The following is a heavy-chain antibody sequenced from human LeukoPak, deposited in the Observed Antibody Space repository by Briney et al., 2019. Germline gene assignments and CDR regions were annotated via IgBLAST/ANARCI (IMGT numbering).Heavy chain of an antibody. CDR1: GYTFTGYY. J-gene: IGHJ4*02. V-gene: IGHV1-2*02. CDR3: ARSRDGYYEHFDY. CDR2: INPNSSGT. Sequence: ASVKVSCKASGYTFTGYYLHWVRQAPGQGLEWMGWINPNSSGTNYTQTFQGRVTMTRDKSISTAYMELSRLRSDDTAVYYCARSRDGYYEHFDYWGQGTLVTVSS. D-gene: IGHD5-24*01.